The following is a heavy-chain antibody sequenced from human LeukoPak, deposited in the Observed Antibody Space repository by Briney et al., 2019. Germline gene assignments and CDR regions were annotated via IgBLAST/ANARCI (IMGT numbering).Heavy chain of an antibody. CDR2: ISTSGRTI. CDR1: GFSFSDYS. J-gene: IGHJ5*02. D-gene: IGHD6-13*01. V-gene: IGHV3-48*01. CDR3: VREHTPAYEAGPLGFDP. Sequence: GGSLRLSCAASGFSFSDYSMDWVRQAPGKGLEWISYISTSGRTILYADSVKGRFTISRDRAKKSLYLQMNSLRAEDTAVYYCVREHTPAYEAGPLGFDPWGQGTLVTVSA.